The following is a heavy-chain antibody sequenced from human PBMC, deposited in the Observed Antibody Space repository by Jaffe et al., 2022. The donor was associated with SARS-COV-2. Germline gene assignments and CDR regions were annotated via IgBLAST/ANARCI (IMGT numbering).Heavy chain of an antibody. CDR1: GFTFSNAW. D-gene: IGHD2-21*02. CDR3: TTGPYCGGDCFLRGY. CDR2: IKSKTDGGTT. V-gene: IGHV3-15*01. J-gene: IGHJ4*02. Sequence: EVQLVESGGGLVKPGGSLRLSCAASGFTFSNAWMSWVRQAPGKGLEWVGRIKSKTDGGTTDYAAPVKGRFTISRDDSKNTLYLQMNSLKTEDTAVYYCTTGPYCGGDCFLRGYWGRGTLVTVSS.